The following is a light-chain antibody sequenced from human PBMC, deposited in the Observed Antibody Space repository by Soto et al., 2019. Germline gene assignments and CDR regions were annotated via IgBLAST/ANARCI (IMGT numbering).Light chain of an antibody. CDR1: HDITNY. CDR2: DVS. J-gene: IGKJ5*01. V-gene: IGKV1-33*01. CDR3: QQYDDLPIT. Sequence: DIQMTQSPSSLSVSVGDRVTITCQASHDITNYLNWYQQKPGKTHKLLIYDVSKLETGVPSRFSGSGSCTDFTVNISSLQPEDIATYFYQQYDDLPITFGQGTRLDVK.